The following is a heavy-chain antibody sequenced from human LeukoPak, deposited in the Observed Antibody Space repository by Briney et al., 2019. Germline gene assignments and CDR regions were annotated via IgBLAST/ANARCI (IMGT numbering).Heavy chain of an antibody. CDR3: ARDYPQMTTVTMFYYYGMDV. V-gene: IGHV1-18*01. CDR1: VYTLTIYG. D-gene: IGHD4-17*01. CDR2: ISAYNGNT. J-gene: IGHJ6*02. Sequence: GASVTVSFTSSVYTLTIYGISWVRQAPGQGLEWMGWISAYNGNTNYAQKLQGRVTMTTDTSTSTAYMELRSLRSDDTAVYYCARDYPQMTTVTMFYYYGMDVWGQGTTVTVSS.